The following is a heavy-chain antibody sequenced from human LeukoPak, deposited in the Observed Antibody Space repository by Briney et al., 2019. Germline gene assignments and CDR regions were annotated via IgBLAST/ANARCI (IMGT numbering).Heavy chain of an antibody. D-gene: IGHD6-13*01. Sequence: SETLSLTCTVSGGSTSRYYWSWIRQPPGKSLEWIGYIYYSGSTTYNPSLKSRVTISIDTSNNRFSLNLTSVTAADTAVYCCARLPGISAVWGQGTPVIVSS. J-gene: IGHJ1*01. CDR1: GGSTSRYY. CDR3: ARLPGISAV. CDR2: IYYSGST. V-gene: IGHV4-59*08.